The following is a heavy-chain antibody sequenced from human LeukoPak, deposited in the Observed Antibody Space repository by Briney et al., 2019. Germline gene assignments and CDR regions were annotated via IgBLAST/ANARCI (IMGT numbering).Heavy chain of an antibody. Sequence: SETLSLTCAVYGGSFSGYYWSWIRQPPGKGLEWIGEINHSGSTNYNPSLKSRVTISVDTSKNQFSLKLSSVTAADTAVYYCARLRYCSGGSCYSRSRRHGKLGGHDAFDIWGQGTMVTVSS. CDR3: ARLRYCSGGSCYSRSRRHGKLGGHDAFDI. CDR1: GGSFSGYY. J-gene: IGHJ3*02. V-gene: IGHV4-34*01. CDR2: INHSGST. D-gene: IGHD2-15*01.